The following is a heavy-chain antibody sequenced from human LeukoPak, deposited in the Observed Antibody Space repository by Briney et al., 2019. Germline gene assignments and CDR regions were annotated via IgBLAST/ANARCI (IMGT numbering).Heavy chain of an antibody. CDR3: ARRADCSSTSCTFDY. Sequence: SETLSLTCTVSGGSISSYYWSWTRQPPGKGLEWIRYIYTSGCTNYNPSLKSRVTISVDTSKNQFSLKLSSVTAADTAVYYCARRADCSSTSCTFDYWGQGTLVTVSS. V-gene: IGHV4-4*09. J-gene: IGHJ4*02. CDR2: IYTSGCT. D-gene: IGHD2-2*01. CDR1: GGSISSYY.